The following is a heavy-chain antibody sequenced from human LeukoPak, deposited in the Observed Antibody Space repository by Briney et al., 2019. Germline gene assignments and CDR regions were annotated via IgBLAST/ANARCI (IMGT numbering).Heavy chain of an antibody. CDR1: GLTVSNHW. CDR3: ASLDTAKQPLANH. J-gene: IGHJ5*02. D-gene: IGHD5-18*01. V-gene: IGHV3-7*03. Sequence: GGSLRLSCVASGLTVSNHWMSWVRQAPGKGLEWVANIKQERGQEYYVDSVKGRFTISKDSAKNSLYLQMNSLRVEDTAMYYCASLDTAKQPLANHWGQGTLVTVSS. CDR2: IKQERGQE.